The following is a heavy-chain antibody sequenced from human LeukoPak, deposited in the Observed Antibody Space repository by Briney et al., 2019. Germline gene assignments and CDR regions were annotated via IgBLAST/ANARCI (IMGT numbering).Heavy chain of an antibody. D-gene: IGHD2-15*01. V-gene: IGHV5-51*01. CDR3: ASQSYNYPPYCSGGSCHQQAFDI. CDR1: GYSFTSYW. J-gene: IGHJ3*02. CDR2: IYPGDSDT. Sequence: GESLKISWKGSGYSFTSYWIGWVRQMPGKGLEWMGIIYPGDSDTRYSPSFPGQVTISADKSISTAYLQWSSLKASDTAMYYCASQSYNYPPYCSGGSCHQQAFDIWGQGTMVTVSS.